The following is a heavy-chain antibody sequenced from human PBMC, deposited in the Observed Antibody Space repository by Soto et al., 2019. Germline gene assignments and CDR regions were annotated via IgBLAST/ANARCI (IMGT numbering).Heavy chain of an antibody. Sequence: PGGSLRRACAASGLTSRSFDMHWVRQATGKGLEWVSAFNRVGETYYSGSVKGRFTISRDNAKNSLYLQMNSLRAGDTAVYYCARRNCSGVNCPGIGFDYGCQGTQVTVSS. CDR3: ARRNCSGVNCPGIGFDY. CDR1: GLTSRSFD. CDR2: FNRVGET. J-gene: IGHJ4*02. D-gene: IGHD2-15*01. V-gene: IGHV3-13*01.